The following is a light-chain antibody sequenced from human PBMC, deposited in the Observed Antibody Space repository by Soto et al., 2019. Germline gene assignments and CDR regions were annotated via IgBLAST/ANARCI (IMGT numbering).Light chain of an antibody. Sequence: EVVLTQSPGTLSLSPGDTATLSCRASQSVTINSLAWYQQKPGQTPRLLIYAASTRASGIPDGFSGSGSGTEFALTIGRLEPEDFAVYYCQQYVTSSPRTFGQGTKVEIK. V-gene: IGKV3-20*01. CDR3: QQYVTSSPRT. CDR1: QSVTINS. J-gene: IGKJ1*01. CDR2: AAS.